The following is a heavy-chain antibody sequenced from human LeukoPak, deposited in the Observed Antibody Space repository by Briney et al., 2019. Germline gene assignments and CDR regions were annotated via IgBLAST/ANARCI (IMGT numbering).Heavy chain of an antibody. CDR1: GGSFSDYY. J-gene: IGHJ5*02. V-gene: IGHV4-31*11. CDR2: IYYSGST. Sequence: SETLSLTCAVYGGSFSDYYWSWIRQHPGKGLEWIGYIYYSGSTYYNPSLKSRVTISVDTSKNQFSLKLSSVTAADTAVYYCARRAVAGYNWFDPWGQGTLVTVSS. CDR3: ARRAVAGYNWFDP. D-gene: IGHD6-19*01.